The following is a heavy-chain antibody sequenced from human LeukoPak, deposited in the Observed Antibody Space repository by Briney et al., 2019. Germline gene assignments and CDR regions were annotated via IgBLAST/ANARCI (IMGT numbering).Heavy chain of an antibody. V-gene: IGHV3-33*01. CDR2: IWYDGSNK. J-gene: IGHJ4*02. CDR3: ARGGQYSSGFLFGY. Sequence: QAGGSLRLSCAASGFTFSSYGMHWVRQAPGKGLEWVAVIWYDGSNKYYADSVKGRFTISRDNSKNTLYLQMNSLRAEDTAVYYCARGGQYSSGFLFGYWGQGTLVTVSS. CDR1: GFTFSSYG. D-gene: IGHD6-19*01.